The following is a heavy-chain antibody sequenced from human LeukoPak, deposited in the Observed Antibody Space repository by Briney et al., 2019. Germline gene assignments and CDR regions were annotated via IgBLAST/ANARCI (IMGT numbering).Heavy chain of an antibody. J-gene: IGHJ4*02. CDR2: IGSSSSYI. CDR3: ARGSIVGATNYYFDY. D-gene: IGHD1-26*01. V-gene: IGHV3-21*04. Sequence: GGSLRLSCAASGFTFSSYSMNWVRQAPGKGLEWVSSIGSSSSYIYYADSVKGRFTISRDNAKNSLYLQMNSLRAEDTAVYYCARGSIVGATNYYFDYWGQGTLVTVSS. CDR1: GFTFSSYS.